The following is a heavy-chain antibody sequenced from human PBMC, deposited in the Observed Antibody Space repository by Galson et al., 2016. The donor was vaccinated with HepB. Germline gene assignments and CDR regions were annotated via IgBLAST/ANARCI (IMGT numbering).Heavy chain of an antibody. CDR2: LRNDGGNI. D-gene: IGHD3-3*01. Sequence: SLRLSCAASGISFGNYEMHWIRQAPGKGLEWISYLRNDGGNIYYADSVKGRFTISRDNAKDSLYLQMNNLSADDTAVYYCTVPHRTSVFGVVSPYFDYWGQGTLVIVSS. V-gene: IGHV3-48*03. J-gene: IGHJ4*02. CDR1: GISFGNYE. CDR3: TVPHRTSVFGVVSPYFDY.